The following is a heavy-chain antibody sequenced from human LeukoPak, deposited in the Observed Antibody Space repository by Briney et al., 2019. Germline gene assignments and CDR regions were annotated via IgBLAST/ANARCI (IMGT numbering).Heavy chain of an antibody. CDR3: AIFIAVAGTRHFDY. V-gene: IGHV4-34*01. Sequence: SETLSLTCAVNGGSFSGYYWSWIRQPPGKGLEWIGEINHSGSTNYNPSLKSRVTISVDTSKNQFSLKLSSVTAADTAVYYCAIFIAVAGTRHFDYWGQGTLVTVSS. D-gene: IGHD6-19*01. CDR1: GGSFSGYY. CDR2: INHSGST. J-gene: IGHJ4*02.